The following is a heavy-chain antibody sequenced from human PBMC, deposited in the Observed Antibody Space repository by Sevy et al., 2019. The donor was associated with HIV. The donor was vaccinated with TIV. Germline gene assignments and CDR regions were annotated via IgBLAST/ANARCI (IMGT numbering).Heavy chain of an antibody. D-gene: IGHD3-22*01. J-gene: IGHJ4*02. Sequence: GGSLRLSCAASGFNFSIYGMHWVRQAPGKGLEWVALIWYDGSNKYYADSVKGRFTNSRDNSKNTLFLQMNSLRAEDTAVYYCARGRYYGNFDYWGQGTLVTVSS. CDR1: GFNFSIYG. V-gene: IGHV3-33*01. CDR3: ARGRYYGNFDY. CDR2: IWYDGSNK.